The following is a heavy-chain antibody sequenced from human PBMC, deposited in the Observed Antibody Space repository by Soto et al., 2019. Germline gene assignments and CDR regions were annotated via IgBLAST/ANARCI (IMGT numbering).Heavy chain of an antibody. Sequence: SETLSLTCTVSGGSIDSDDYYWTWIRQPPGKGLEWIGYIYSSGRTSYNPSLESRLTISIDTSKNQFSLHLNSVSAADTAVYFCARDRGSSPDFFDYWGQGTLVTVSS. D-gene: IGHD6-6*01. J-gene: IGHJ4*02. CDR1: GGSIDSDDYY. CDR3: ARDRGSSPDFFDY. V-gene: IGHV4-30-4*01. CDR2: IYSSGRT.